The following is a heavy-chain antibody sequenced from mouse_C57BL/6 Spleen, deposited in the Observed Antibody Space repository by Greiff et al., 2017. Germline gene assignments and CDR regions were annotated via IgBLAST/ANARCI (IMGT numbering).Heavy chain of an antibody. CDR1: GYSITSGYY. CDR2: ISYDGSN. J-gene: IGHJ3*01. CDR3: ARGDYGSSGFAY. V-gene: IGHV3-6*01. Sequence: DVQLQESGPGLVKPSQSLSLTCSVTGYSITSGYYWNWIRQFPGNKLEWMGYISYDGSNNYNPSLKNRISITRDTSKHQFFLKLNSVTTEDTATYYCARGDYGSSGFAYWGQGTLVTVSA. D-gene: IGHD1-1*01.